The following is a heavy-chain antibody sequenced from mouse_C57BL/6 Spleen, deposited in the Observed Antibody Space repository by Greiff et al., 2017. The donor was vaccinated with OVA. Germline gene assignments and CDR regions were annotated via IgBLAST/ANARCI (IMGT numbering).Heavy chain of an antibody. CDR1: GFTFSNYW. D-gene: IGHD2-3*01. V-gene: IGHV6-3*01. CDR2: IRLKSDNYAT. Sequence: EVKLQESGGGLVQPGGSMKLSCVASGFTFSNYWMNWVRQSPEKGLEWVAQIRLKSDNYATHYAESVKGRFTISRDDSKSSVYLQMNNLRAEDTGIYYCTGAYDGYSYAMDYWGQGTSVTVSS. CDR3: TGAYDGYSYAMDY. J-gene: IGHJ4*01.